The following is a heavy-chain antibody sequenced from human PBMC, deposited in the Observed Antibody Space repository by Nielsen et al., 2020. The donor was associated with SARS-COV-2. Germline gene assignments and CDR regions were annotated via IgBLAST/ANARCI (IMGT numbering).Heavy chain of an antibody. J-gene: IGHJ6*02. CDR1: GFTFSSYG. CDR3: ARSLTLIGGYYGMDV. CDR2: ISYDGSNK. D-gene: IGHD7-27*01. V-gene: IGHV3-30*19. Sequence: GGSLRLSCAASGFTFSSYGMHWVRQAPGKGLEWVAVISYDGSNKYYADSVKGRFTISRDNSKNTLYLQMNSLRAEDTAVYYCARSLTLIGGYYGMDVWGQGTTVTVSS.